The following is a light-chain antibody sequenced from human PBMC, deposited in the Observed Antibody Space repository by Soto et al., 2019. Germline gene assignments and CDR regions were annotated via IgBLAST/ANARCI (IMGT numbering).Light chain of an antibody. CDR1: QSISSW. Sequence: DIQMTHSPSALSASVGDRVTITCRASQSISSWLAWYQQKPGKAPRLLIYDASYLERGVPSRFSGSGSGTEFTLPISDLQPDDLATYYCQQYNNFWTFGPGTKV. J-gene: IGKJ1*01. CDR2: DAS. V-gene: IGKV1-5*01. CDR3: QQYNNFWT.